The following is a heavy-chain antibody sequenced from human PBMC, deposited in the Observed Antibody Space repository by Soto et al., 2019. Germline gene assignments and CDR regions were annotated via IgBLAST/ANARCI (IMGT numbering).Heavy chain of an antibody. Sequence: SETLSLTCAVSGGSISSSNWWSWVRQPPGKELEWIGEIYHSGSTNYNPSLKSRVTKSVDKSKNQFSLKLSSVTAADTAVYYCARGLEVSYYYYGMDVWGQGTTVTVSS. CDR3: ARGLEVSYYYYGMDV. CDR2: IYHSGST. J-gene: IGHJ6*02. V-gene: IGHV4-4*02. D-gene: IGHD1-1*01. CDR1: GGSISSSNW.